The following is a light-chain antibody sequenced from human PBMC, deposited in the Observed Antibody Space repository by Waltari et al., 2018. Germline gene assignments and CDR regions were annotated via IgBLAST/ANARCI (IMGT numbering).Light chain of an antibody. Sequence: QSALTQPASVSGSPGQSITISCTGTSSDVGEYNYVSWYQQHPGKVPKLMIYEVSNRPSGVSNRFSGSKSGNTASLTISGLQAEDEADYFCSSYTSSSIYVFGTGTKVTV. CDR2: EVS. J-gene: IGLJ1*01. V-gene: IGLV2-14*01. CDR1: SSDVGEYNY. CDR3: SSYTSSSIYV.